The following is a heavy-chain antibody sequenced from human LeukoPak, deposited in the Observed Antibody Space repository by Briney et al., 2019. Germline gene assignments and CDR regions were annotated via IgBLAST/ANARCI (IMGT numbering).Heavy chain of an antibody. CDR1: GYTFTSYD. CDR3: ARNVDYSNYAPWFDP. CDR2: IIPIFGTA. J-gene: IGHJ5*02. D-gene: IGHD4-11*01. Sequence: ASVKVSCKASGYTFTSYDINWVRQATGQGLEWMGGIIPIFGTANYAQKFQGRVTITTDESTSTAYMELSSLRSEDTAVYYCARNVDYSNYAPWFDPWGQGTLVTVSS. V-gene: IGHV1-69*05.